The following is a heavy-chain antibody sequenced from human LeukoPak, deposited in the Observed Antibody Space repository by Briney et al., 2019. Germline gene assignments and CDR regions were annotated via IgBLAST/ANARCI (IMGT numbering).Heavy chain of an antibody. Sequence: GGSLRLSCAASGFTFSSYAMSWVRQAPGQGLEWLSLISVSASHAYYADSVKGRFTISRDDSKNTVYLQINGLRAEDTALYYCAKTDGKRDAYDVWGQGTMVTVSS. CDR2: ISVSASHA. CDR1: GFTFSSYA. J-gene: IGHJ3*01. CDR3: AKTDGKRDAYDV. V-gene: IGHV3-23*01.